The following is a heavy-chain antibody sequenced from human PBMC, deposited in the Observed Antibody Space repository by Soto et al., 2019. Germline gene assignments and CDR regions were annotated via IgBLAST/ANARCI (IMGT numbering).Heavy chain of an antibody. CDR2: INLSSGSP. Sequence: QVHLVQSGAEVKKPGASVKISCKASGYTYTNYYMHWVRQAPGQGLEWMGIINLSSGSPSYAQRFQSRVTMTRDTSTTTVYMELSSLRSEDTGVYYCASGACSGECYSDYWGQGTLVTVSS. V-gene: IGHV1-46*01. J-gene: IGHJ4*02. D-gene: IGHD2-21*01. CDR3: ASGACSGECYSDY. CDR1: GYTYTNYY.